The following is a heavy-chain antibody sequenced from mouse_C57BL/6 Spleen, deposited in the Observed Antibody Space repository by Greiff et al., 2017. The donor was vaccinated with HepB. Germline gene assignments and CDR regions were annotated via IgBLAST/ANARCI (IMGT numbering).Heavy chain of an antibody. D-gene: IGHD1-1*01. V-gene: IGHV3-6*01. Sequence: EVKLQESGPGLVKPSQSLSLTCSVTGYSITSGYYWNWIRQFPGNKLEWMGYISYDGSNNYNPSLKNRISITRDTSENQFFLKLNSVTTEDTATYYCARDYGRYFDVWGTGTTVTVSS. CDR3: ARDYGRYFDV. CDR1: GYSITSGYY. J-gene: IGHJ1*03. CDR2: ISYDGSN.